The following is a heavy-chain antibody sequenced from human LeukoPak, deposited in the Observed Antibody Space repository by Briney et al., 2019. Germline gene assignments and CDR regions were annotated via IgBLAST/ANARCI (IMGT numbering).Heavy chain of an antibody. J-gene: IGHJ4*02. Sequence: ASVKVSCKASGYTFTGYYMHWVRQAPGQGLEWMGWINPNSGGTNYAQKFQGRVTMTRDTSISTAYMELSRLRSDDTAVYYRARDRPRYCSSTSCYGPSWDYWGQGTLVTVSS. CDR1: GYTFTGYY. CDR3: ARDRPRYCSSTSCYGPSWDY. CDR2: INPNSGGT. V-gene: IGHV1-2*02. D-gene: IGHD2-2*01.